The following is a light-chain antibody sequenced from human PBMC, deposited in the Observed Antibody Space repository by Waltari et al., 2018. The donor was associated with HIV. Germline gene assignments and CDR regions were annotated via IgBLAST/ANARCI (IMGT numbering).Light chain of an antibody. CDR2: WSS. CDR3: QQYFTTPWT. J-gene: IGKJ1*01. V-gene: IGKV4-1*01. CDR1: ERVLYSANNKHY. Sequence: DIVMTQSPDSLAVSLGERATIDCTSSERVLYSANNKHYLAWYQQRPGQSPSMIIYWSSTREAGVPDRFSGRGSGTDFNRTIISLQAEDVAVYYCQQYFTTPWTFGQGTKVEIK.